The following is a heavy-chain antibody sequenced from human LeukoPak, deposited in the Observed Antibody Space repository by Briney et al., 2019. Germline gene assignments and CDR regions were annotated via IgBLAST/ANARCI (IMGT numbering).Heavy chain of an antibody. CDR2: IYYSGST. D-gene: IGHD3-9*01. J-gene: IGHJ3*02. Sequence: PSETLSLTCTVSGGSISSYYWSWIRQPPGKGLEWIGYIYYSGSTNYNPSLKSRVTISVDTSKNQFSLKLSSVTAADTAVYYCARCDASITTLATYAFDIWGQGTMVTVSS. V-gene: IGHV4-59*01. CDR1: GGSISSYY. CDR3: ARCDASITTLATYAFDI.